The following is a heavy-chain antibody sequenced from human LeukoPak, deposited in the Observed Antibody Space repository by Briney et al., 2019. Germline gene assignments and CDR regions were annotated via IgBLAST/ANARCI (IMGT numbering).Heavy chain of an antibody. CDR3: ARGVEWELVYYFDY. D-gene: IGHD1-26*01. CDR2: IYTSGST. CDR1: GGSISSGSYY. J-gene: IGHJ4*02. Sequence: SQTLSLNCTVSGGSISSGSYYWSWIRQPAGKGLEWIGRIYTSGSTNYNPSLKSRVTISVDTSKNQFSLKLSSVTAADTAVYYCARGVEWELVYYFDYWGQGTLVTVSS. V-gene: IGHV4-61*02.